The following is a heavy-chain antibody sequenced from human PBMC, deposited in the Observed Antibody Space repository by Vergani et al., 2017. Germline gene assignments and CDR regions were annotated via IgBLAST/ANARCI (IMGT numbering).Heavy chain of an antibody. CDR3: ARVGGRYSVDH. CDR1: GFTFSSYW. J-gene: IGHJ4*02. Sequence: EVQLVESGGGLVQPGGSLRLSCAASGFTFSSYWMHWVRQAPGKGLVWVSHIDSDGTYTAYADSGKGRFTISRDNAKNTLYLQMNSLRAEDTAVYYCARVGGRYSVDHWGQGTLVTVSS. CDR2: IDSDGTYT. D-gene: IGHD1-26*01. V-gene: IGHV3-74*03.